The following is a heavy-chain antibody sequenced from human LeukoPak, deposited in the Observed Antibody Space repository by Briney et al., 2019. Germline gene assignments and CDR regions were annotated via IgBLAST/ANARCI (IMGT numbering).Heavy chain of an antibody. CDR2: ISAYNGNT. J-gene: IGHJ4*02. D-gene: IGHD6-6*01. V-gene: IGHV1-18*01. Sequence: ASVKVSCKASGYTFTSYGISWVRQAPGQGLEWMGWISAYNGNTNYAQKLQGRVTMTTDTSTSTAYMELRSLRSDDTAVYHCARDVKAARRGPLGYWGQGTLVTVSS. CDR1: GYTFTSYG. CDR3: ARDVKAARRGPLGY.